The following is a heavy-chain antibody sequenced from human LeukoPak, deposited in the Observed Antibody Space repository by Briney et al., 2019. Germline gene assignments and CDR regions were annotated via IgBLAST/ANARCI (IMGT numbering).Heavy chain of an antibody. CDR1: GFTFSNYA. Sequence: GGSLRLSCAASGFTFSNYAMNWVRQAPGKGPEWVSYIRGGGAVTHYAESVKGRFTISRDNFNNILYLQMSSLRAEDTAVYYCAKCESNYGNDALDIWGQGTMVNVSS. V-gene: IGHV3-23*01. CDR2: IRGGGAVT. D-gene: IGHD5-18*01. J-gene: IGHJ3*02. CDR3: AKCESNYGNDALDI.